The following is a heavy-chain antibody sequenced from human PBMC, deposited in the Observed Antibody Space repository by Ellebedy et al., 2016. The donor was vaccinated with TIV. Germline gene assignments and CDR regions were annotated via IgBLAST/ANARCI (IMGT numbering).Heavy chain of an antibody. Sequence: GGSLRLSCAASGFTFSNAWMNWVRQAPGKGLEWVGRIKSKTGGGAADYAAPVKGSFTISRDDSKHTLYLQINSLKTEDTAVYFCTTVYRYNYDSVWGQGTLVTVSS. J-gene: IGHJ4*02. CDR3: TTVYRYNYDSV. CDR1: GFTFSNAW. CDR2: IKSKTGGGAA. D-gene: IGHD5-18*01. V-gene: IGHV3-15*01.